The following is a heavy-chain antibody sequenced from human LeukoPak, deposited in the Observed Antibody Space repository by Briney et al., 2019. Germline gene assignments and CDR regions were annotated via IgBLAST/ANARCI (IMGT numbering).Heavy chain of an antibody. CDR3: ARLSGYDWESFYHY. CDR1: EDTVSNKRSA. CDR2: TYYRSNLYN. V-gene: IGHV6-1*01. Sequence: SQTLSLTCAISEDTVSNKRSAWNWIRQSPSRGLEWQGRTYYRSNLYNDYAVSVKSRITINPDTSKNQFSLQLNSVSPEDTAVYYCARLSGYDWESFYHYWGQGTLVIVSS. D-gene: IGHD5-12*01. J-gene: IGHJ4*02.